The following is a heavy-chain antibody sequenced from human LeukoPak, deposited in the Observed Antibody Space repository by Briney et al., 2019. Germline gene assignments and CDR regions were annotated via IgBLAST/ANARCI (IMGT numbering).Heavy chain of an antibody. Sequence: GGSLRLSCAASAFTLSSYWMHWVRQAPGKGLVWVSRVDSDGSSTTYADSVKGRFTISRDNAKNTLYLQMNSLRAEDTAVYYCAKAPAAATKYYYGMDVWGQGTTVTVSS. CDR3: AKAPAAATKYYYGMDV. CDR2: VDSDGSST. J-gene: IGHJ6*02. D-gene: IGHD6-13*01. CDR1: AFTLSSYW. V-gene: IGHV3-74*03.